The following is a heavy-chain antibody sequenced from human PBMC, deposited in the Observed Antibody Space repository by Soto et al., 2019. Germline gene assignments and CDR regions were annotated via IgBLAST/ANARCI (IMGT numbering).Heavy chain of an antibody. CDR3: VAVVAGYYDYGMGV. CDR1: GGTFSSYT. J-gene: IGHJ6*04. D-gene: IGHD2-15*01. Sequence: QVQLVQSGAEVKKPGSSVKVSCKASGGTFSSYTINWVRQAPGQGLEWMGRIIPTLGIPNYAQKFQGRVTITADKSTSTPHMERRGLRPEDTAGYYCVAVVAGYYDYGMGVWGKGTTVTASS. V-gene: IGHV1-69*02. CDR2: IIPTLGIP.